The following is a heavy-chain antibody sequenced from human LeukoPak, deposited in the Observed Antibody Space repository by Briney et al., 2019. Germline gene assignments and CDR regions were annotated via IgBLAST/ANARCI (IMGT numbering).Heavy chain of an antibody. CDR3: ARKAVPDY. V-gene: IGHV3-23*01. CDR2: ISGSGVST. Sequence: GGSLRLSCVASGFTFSNYAMSWVRQAPGKGLEWVSGISGSGVSTFYADSVKGRFTISRDNPRNTLYLQMNSLRAEDTAVYYCARKAVPDYWGQGTLVTVSS. CDR1: GFTFSNYA. J-gene: IGHJ4*02.